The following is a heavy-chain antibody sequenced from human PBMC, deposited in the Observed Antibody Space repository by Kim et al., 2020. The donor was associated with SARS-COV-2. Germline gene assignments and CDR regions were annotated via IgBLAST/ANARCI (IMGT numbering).Heavy chain of an antibody. CDR1: GFTFSSYA. CDR3: AKIKGSSWSYYFDY. V-gene: IGHV3-23*03. CDR2: IYSGGSST. Sequence: GGSLRLSCAASGFTFSSYAMSWVRQAPGKGLEWVSVIYSGGSSTYYADSVKGRFTISRDNSKNTLYLQMNSLRAEDTAVYYCAKIKGSSWSYYFDYWGQGTLVTVSS. D-gene: IGHD6-13*01. J-gene: IGHJ4*02.